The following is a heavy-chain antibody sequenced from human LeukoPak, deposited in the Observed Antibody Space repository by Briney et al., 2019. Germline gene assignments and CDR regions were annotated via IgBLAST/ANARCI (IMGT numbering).Heavy chain of an antibody. J-gene: IGHJ4*02. CDR2: IKMDERSA. D-gene: IGHD3-10*01. Sequence: GGSLRLSCIVSGFTFTNNWMYWVRQAPGRGLVWVSRIKMDERSAVYADSVKGRFIISRDNAKNTVYLQMNSLRADDTAVYYCATVFKGSSLQDYWGQGTLVTVSS. V-gene: IGHV3-74*03. CDR3: ATVFKGSSLQDY. CDR1: GFTFTNNW.